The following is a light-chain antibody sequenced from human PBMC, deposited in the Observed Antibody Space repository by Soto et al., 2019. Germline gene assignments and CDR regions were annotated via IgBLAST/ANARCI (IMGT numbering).Light chain of an antibody. V-gene: IGLV2-8*01. J-gene: IGLJ2*01. CDR2: EVS. CDR1: SSDVGGYNY. CDR3: SSYAGSNNLVV. Sequence: QSALTQPPSASGSPGQSVTISCTGTSSDVGGYNYVSWYQQHPGKAPKLMIYEVSKRPSGVPDRFSGSKSGNTASLTVSGLQAEGEADYYGSSYAGSNNLVVFGGGAKLTV.